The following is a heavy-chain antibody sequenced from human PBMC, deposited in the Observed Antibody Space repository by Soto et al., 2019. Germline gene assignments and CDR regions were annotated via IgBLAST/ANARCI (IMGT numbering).Heavy chain of an antibody. CDR2: IRSKAYGGTT. Sequence: PGGSLRLSCTASGFTFGDYAMSWFRQAPGKGLEWVGFIRSKAYGGTTEYAASVKGRFTISRDDSKSIAYLQMNSLKTEDTAVYYCTRRKITIFGLDPFDYWGQGTLVTVSS. V-gene: IGHV3-49*03. CDR3: TRRKITIFGLDPFDY. CDR1: GFTFGDYA. J-gene: IGHJ4*02. D-gene: IGHD3-3*01.